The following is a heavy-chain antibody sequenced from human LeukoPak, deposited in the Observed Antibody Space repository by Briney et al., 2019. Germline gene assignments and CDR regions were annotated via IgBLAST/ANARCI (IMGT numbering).Heavy chain of an antibody. CDR2: ISSDSATK. J-gene: IGHJ4*02. D-gene: IGHD5-12*01. CDR1: GFTFSNYN. CDR3: ARGDSGSKD. Sequence: GGSLRLSCAASGFTFSNYNMNWVRQAPGKGLEWVSYISSDSATKYYADSVKGRFTISRDNAKDSLYLQMNSLRAEDTAVYYCARGDSGSKDWGLGTLVTVSS. V-gene: IGHV3-48*01.